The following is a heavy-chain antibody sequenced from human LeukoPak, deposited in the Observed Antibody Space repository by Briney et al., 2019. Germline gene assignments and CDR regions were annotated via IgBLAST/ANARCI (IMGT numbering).Heavy chain of an antibody. J-gene: IGHJ4*02. CDR3: AKDRIVLVTATFDY. D-gene: IGHD2-21*02. V-gene: IGHV3-30*02. CDR2: IQNDGSNK. CDR1: GFTFSLYG. Sequence: QTGGSLRLSCAASGFTFSLYGIHWVRQAPGKGLEWVAFIQNDGSNKYYADSVKGRFTICRDNSKNTLYLQMNSLRPDDTAMYYCAKDRIVLVTATFDYWGQGTLVTASS.